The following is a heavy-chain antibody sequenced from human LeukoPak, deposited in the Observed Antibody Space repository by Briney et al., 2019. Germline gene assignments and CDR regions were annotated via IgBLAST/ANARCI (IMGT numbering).Heavy chain of an antibody. CDR2: ISGDGTTT. Sequence: GGSLRLSCSASGFTFSSYWMHWVPHAPGRGLVWVSRISGDGTTTPYADAVKGRFTISRDNAKNTVSLQMTSLRAEDTAVYYCATRVGAQGDWGQGTLVTVSP. D-gene: IGHD1-26*01. J-gene: IGHJ4*02. V-gene: IGHV3-74*01. CDR3: ATRVGAQGD. CDR1: GFTFSSYW.